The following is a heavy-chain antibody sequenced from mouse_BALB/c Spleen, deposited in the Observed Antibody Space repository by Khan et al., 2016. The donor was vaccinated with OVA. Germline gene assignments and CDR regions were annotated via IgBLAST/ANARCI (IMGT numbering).Heavy chain of an antibody. J-gene: IGHJ4*01. Sequence: VQLVESGPGLVAPSQSLSITCTISGFSLTNYGVHWVRQPPGKGLDWLVVLWSDGTTTYDSALKSRLTISKDNSKSQVFLKMDSLQTDDTAMYYCARQPYFHYYVMDYWGQGTSVTVSS. CDR2: LWSDGTT. CDR1: GFSLTNYG. CDR3: ARQPYFHYYVMDY. V-gene: IGHV2-6-1*01. D-gene: IGHD2-10*01.